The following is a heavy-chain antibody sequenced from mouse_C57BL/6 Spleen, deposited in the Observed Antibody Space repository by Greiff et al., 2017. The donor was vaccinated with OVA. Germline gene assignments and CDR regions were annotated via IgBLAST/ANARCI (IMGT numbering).Heavy chain of an antibody. J-gene: IGHJ4*01. CDR1: GYTFTSYG. D-gene: IGHD2-3*01. CDR2: IYPRSGNT. V-gene: IGHV1-81*01. CDR3: ARGGLLNAMDY. Sequence: LEESGAELARPGASVKLSCKASGYTFTSYGISWVKQRTGQGLEWIGEIYPRSGNTYYNEKFKGKATLTADKSSSTAYMELRSLTSEDSAVYFCARGGLLNAMDYWGQGTSVTVSS.